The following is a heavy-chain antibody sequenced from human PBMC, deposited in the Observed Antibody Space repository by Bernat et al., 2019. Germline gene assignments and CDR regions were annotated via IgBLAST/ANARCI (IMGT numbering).Heavy chain of an antibody. J-gene: IGHJ4*02. CDR2: ISYDGSNK. CDR1: GFTFSSYA. D-gene: IGHD6-19*01. V-gene: IGHV3-30-3*01. Sequence: QVQLVESGGGVVQPGRSLRLSCAASGFTFSSYAMHWVRQAPGKGLEWVAVISYDGSNKYYADYVKGRFTISRDNSKNTLYLQMNSLRAEDTAVYYCARDSVPYSSGWYLFDYRGQGTLVTVSS. CDR3: ARDSVPYSSGWYLFDY.